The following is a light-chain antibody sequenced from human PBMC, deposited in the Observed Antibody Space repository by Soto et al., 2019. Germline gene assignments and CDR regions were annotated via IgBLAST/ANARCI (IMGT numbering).Light chain of an antibody. CDR1: SSNIGSNT. J-gene: IGLJ2*01. CDR3: AAWDDSLNGPV. CDR2: SNN. Sequence: QPVLTQPPSASGTPGQRVTISCSGSSSNIGSNTVNWYQQFPGTAPKVLIYSNNQRPSGVPDRFSGSNSGASASLAIRGLQSEDEADYYCAAWDDSLNGPVFGGGTKLTVL. V-gene: IGLV1-44*01.